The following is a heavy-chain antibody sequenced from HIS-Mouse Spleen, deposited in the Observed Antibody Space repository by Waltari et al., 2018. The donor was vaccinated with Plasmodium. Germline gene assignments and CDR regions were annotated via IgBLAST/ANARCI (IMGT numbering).Heavy chain of an antibody. Sequence: EVQLVESGGGLVQPGGSLRLSCAAHGLPFISYWWSGVSQAPGKGLEWVANIKQDGSEKYYVDSVKGRFTISRDNAKNSLYLQMNSLRAEDTAVYYCAREFGTGNWYFDLWGRGTLVTVSS. V-gene: IGHV3-7*01. CDR1: GLPFISYW. D-gene: IGHD7-27*01. J-gene: IGHJ2*01. CDR2: IKQDGSEK. CDR3: AREFGTGNWYFDL.